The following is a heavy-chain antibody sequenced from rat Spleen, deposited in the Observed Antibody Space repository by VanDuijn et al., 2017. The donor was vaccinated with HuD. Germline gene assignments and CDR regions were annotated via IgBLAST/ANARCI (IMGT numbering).Heavy chain of an antibody. CDR3: TTPITTVVPPFDY. D-gene: IGHD1-1*01. J-gene: IGHJ2*01. Sequence: EVQLVESGGGLVQPGRSMKLSCAASGFTFSNYGMAWVRQAPKKGLEWVAYISYDGGSTYYRDPVKGRFTISRDNAKSTLYLQMDSLRSEDTATYYCTTPITTVVPPFDYWGQGVMVTVSS. CDR2: ISYDGGST. V-gene: IGHV5-20*01. CDR1: GFTFSNYG.